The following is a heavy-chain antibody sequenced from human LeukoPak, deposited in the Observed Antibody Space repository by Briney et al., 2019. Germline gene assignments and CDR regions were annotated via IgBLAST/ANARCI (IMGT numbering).Heavy chain of an antibody. CDR1: GYTFTSYG. CDR3: ARVGVSPSIVVVVAHPSDY. CDR2: ISAYNGNT. J-gene: IGHJ4*02. Sequence: GASVKVSCKASGYTFTSYGISWVRQAPGQGLEWMGWISAYNGNTNYAQKLQGRVTMTTDTSTSTAYMELRSLRSDDTAVYYCARVGVSPSIVVVVAHPSDYWGQGTLVTVSS. D-gene: IGHD2-15*01. V-gene: IGHV1-18*01.